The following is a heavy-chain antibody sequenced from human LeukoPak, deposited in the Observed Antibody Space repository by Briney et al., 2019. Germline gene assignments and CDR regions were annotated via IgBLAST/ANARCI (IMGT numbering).Heavy chain of an antibody. V-gene: IGHV3-48*03. CDR1: GFTFSSYE. J-gene: IGHJ4*02. D-gene: IGHD2-2*01. CDR2: ISSSGSTI. CDR3: ARDSAGYCSSTSCYSDYFDY. Sequence: GGSLGLSCAASGFTFSSYEMNWVRQAPGKGLEWVSYISSSGSTIYYADSVKGRFTISRDNAKNSLYLQMNSLRAEDTAVYYCARDSAGYCSSTSCYSDYFDYWGQGTLVTVSS.